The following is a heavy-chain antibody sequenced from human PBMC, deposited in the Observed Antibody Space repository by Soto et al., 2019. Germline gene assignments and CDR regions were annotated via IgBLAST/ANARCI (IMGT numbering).Heavy chain of an antibody. CDR1: GFTFSSYW. CDR2: INSDGSST. J-gene: IGHJ4*02. Sequence: EVQLVESGGGLVQPGGSLRLSCAASGFTFSSYWMHWVRQAPGKGLVWVSRINSDGSSTSYADSVKGRFTISRDNAKNTLYLPMNSLRDEDTAVYSGASVPLYSSGWVDYWGQGTLVTVSS. D-gene: IGHD6-19*01. CDR3: ASVPLYSSGWVDY. V-gene: IGHV3-74*01.